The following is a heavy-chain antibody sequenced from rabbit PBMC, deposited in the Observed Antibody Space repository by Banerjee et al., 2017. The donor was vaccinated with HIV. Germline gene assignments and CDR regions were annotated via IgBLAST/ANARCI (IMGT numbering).Heavy chain of an antibody. D-gene: IGHD4-1*01. V-gene: IGHV1S7*01. CDR2: IWPGSGST. CDR3: ARRTVTGADNL. Sequence: QLKETGGGLVQPGGSLTLSCKASGFDFSRYGISWVRQAPGKGLEWIGWIWPGSGSTDYASWVNGRFTISSDNAQNTVDLQMNSLTAADTATYFCARRTVTGADNLWGPGTLVTVS. J-gene: IGHJ4*01. CDR1: GFDFSRYG.